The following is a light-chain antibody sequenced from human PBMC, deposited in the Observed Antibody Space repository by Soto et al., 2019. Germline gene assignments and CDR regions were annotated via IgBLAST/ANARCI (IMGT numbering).Light chain of an antibody. CDR1: SSDVGAYNY. CDR3: CSYTSSRTYV. V-gene: IGLV2-14*01. J-gene: IGLJ1*01. CDR2: EVS. Sequence: QSVLTQPASVSGSPGQSITISCTGTSSDVGAYNYVSWYQHHPGKAPKVIIYEVSNRPSGVSHRFSGSRSGNTASLTISGLQAEDEADYYCCSYTSSRTYVFGTGTKGIVL.